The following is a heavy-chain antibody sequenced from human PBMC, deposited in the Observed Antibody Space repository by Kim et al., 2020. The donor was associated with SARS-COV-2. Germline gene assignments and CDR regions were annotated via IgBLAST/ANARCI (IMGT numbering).Heavy chain of an antibody. J-gene: IGHJ4*02. V-gene: IGHV3-33*06. CDR2: IWYDGSNK. CDR1: GFTFSNYA. Sequence: GGSLRLSCAASGFTFSNYAIHWVRQAPGKGLEWVAVIWYDGSNKYYADSVKGRFSISRDNSKNVLYLQMNSLRAEDAAVYYCAKDYCSSSSCYVDFWGQGTLVTVSS. CDR3: AKDYCSSSSCYVDF. D-gene: IGHD2-2*01.